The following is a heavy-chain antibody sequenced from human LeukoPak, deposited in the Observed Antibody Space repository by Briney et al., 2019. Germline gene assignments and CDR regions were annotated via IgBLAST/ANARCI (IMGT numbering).Heavy chain of an antibody. CDR3: ASSTSSGWFHDAFDI. V-gene: IGHV4-34*01. D-gene: IGHD6-19*01. CDR2: VNHSGST. Sequence: PSETLSLTCAVYGGSFSGYYWSWLRQPPGKGLEWIGEVNHSGSTNYNPSLKSRVTISVDTSKNQFSLKLSSVTAADTAVYYCASSTSSGWFHDAFDIWGQGTMVTVSS. J-gene: IGHJ3*02. CDR1: GGSFSGYY.